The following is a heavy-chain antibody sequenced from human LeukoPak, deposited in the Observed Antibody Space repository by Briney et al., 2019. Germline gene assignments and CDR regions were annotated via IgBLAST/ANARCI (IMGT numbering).Heavy chain of an antibody. D-gene: IGHD1-26*01. V-gene: IGHV3-21*01. Sequence: PGGSLRLSCAASGFTFSSYSMNWVRQAPGKGLEWVSSISSSSSYIYYADSVKGRFTISRDNAKNSLYLQMNSLRAEDTAVYYCARVADLGATWDDYWGQGTLVTVSS. J-gene: IGHJ4*02. CDR1: GFTFSSYS. CDR2: ISSSSSYI. CDR3: ARVADLGATWDDY.